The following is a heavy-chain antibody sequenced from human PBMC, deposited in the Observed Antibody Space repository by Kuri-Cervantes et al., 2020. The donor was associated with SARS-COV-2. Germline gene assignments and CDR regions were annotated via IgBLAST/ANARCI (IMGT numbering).Heavy chain of an antibody. J-gene: IGHJ6*03. CDR1: GGSFSGYY. D-gene: IGHD2-2*01. V-gene: IGHV4-34*01. CDR3: ARGREGVVPATILGLGYFLYFSMDV. CDR2: INHSGST. Sequence: SQTLSLTCAVFGGSFSGYYWSWIRQSPGKGLEWIGKINHSGSTNYNPSLSSRVTISVDMSKNQFSLRLSSVTAADTAMYYCARGREGVVPATILGLGYFLYFSMDVWGKGISVTVSS.